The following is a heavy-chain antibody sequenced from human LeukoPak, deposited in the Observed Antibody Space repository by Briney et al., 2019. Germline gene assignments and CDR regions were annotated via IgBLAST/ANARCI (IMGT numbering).Heavy chain of an antibody. CDR1: GYTFTSYG. D-gene: IGHD1-26*01. V-gene: IGHV1-18*01. Sequence: ASVKVSCKASGYTFTSYGISWVRQAPGQGLEWMGWISAYNGNTNYAQKFQGRVTMTRDTSISTAYMELSRLRSDDTAVYYCAMVPWGSGSYYGTFDYWGQGTLVTVSS. CDR3: AMVPWGSGSYYGTFDY. CDR2: ISAYNGNT. J-gene: IGHJ4*02.